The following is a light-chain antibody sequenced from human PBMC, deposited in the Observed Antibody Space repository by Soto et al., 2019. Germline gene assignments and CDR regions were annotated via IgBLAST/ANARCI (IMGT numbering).Light chain of an antibody. Sequence: QSALTQPASVSGSPGQSVAISCTGTSSDVAAYNFVSWYQQHPGKAPKLMVFDVSNRPSGVCNRFSGSKSGNTASLTISGLQAEDEADYYCSSYTSGGNYVFGTGTKVTVL. CDR1: SSDVAAYNF. V-gene: IGLV2-14*01. CDR2: DVS. J-gene: IGLJ1*01. CDR3: SSYTSGGNYV.